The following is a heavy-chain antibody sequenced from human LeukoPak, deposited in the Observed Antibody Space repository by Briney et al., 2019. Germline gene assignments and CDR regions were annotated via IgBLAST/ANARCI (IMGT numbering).Heavy chain of an antibody. CDR2: IYYSGST. V-gene: IGHV4-31*03. J-gene: IGHJ4*02. CDR1: GGSISSGGYY. D-gene: IGHD6-19*01. CDR3: ARTYSSGWFFDY. Sequence: SQTLSLTCTVSGGSISSGGYYWSWIRQHPGKGLEWVGYIYYSGSTYNPSLKSRVTTSVDTSKNQFSLKLSSVTAADTAVYYCARTYSSGWFFDYWGQGTLVTVSS.